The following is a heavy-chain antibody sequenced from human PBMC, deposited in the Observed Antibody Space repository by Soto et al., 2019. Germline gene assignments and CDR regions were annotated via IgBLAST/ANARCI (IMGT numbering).Heavy chain of an antibody. D-gene: IGHD6-19*01. J-gene: IGHJ6*02. V-gene: IGHV1-69*13. CDR2: IIPIFGTA. CDR3: AIRSDRAVDGAYYYGMDV. Sequence: GASVKVSCKASGGTFSSYAISWVRQAPGQGLEWMGGIIPIFGTANYAQKFQGRVTITADESTSTAYMELSSLRSEDTAVYYCAIRSDRAVDGAYYYGMDVWGQGTTVTVSS. CDR1: GGTFSSYA.